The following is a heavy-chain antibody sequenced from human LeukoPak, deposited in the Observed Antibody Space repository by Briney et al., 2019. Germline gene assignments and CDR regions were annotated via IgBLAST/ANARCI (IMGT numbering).Heavy chain of an antibody. CDR1: GGASSGYY. CDR2: IDHQGST. D-gene: IGHD5-24*01. V-gene: IGHV4-34*01. J-gene: IGHJ4*02. Sequence: SETLSLTCAVYGGASSGYYGTWMRQAPGKGLEWIREIDHQGSTNYNPSLKSRVTISVDTSKSQFSLRLSSVTAADTAVYYCAWTRDGYLRYWGQGTLVSVSS. CDR3: AWTRDGYLRY.